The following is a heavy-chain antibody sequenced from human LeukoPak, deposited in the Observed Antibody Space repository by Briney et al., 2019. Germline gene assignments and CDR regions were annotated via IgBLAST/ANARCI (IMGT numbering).Heavy chain of an antibody. D-gene: IGHD6-13*01. V-gene: IGHV3-30*02. Sequence: GGSLRLSCAASGFTFSTYCMHWVRQAPGKGLEWVAFIRYDGSNKYYADSVKGRFTVSRDNSKNTLYLQMSSLRVEDTALYYCAKGGNSWYTYDYWGRGTRVSVSS. CDR3: AKGGNSWYTYDY. J-gene: IGHJ4*02. CDR1: GFTFSTYC. CDR2: IRYDGSNK.